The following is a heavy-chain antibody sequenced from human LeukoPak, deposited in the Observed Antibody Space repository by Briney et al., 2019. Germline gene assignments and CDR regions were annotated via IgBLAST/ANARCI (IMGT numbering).Heavy chain of an antibody. J-gene: IGHJ5*02. D-gene: IGHD2-8*01. CDR1: GGSISSYY. CDR3: ARSSRYYPVTWFDP. V-gene: IGHV4-59*01. Sequence: SETLSLTCTVSGGSISSYYWSWIRQPPGKGLEWIGYIYYSGSTNYNPSLKSRVTISVDTSKNQFSLKLSSVTAADTAVYYCARSSRYYPVTWFDPWGQGTLVTVSS. CDR2: IYYSGST.